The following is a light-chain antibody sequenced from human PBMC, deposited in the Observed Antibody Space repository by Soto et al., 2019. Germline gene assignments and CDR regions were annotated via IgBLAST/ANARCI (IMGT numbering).Light chain of an antibody. Sequence: EKVMTQSPAALSVSPGERATLSCRASQSVNSNLAWYQQKPGQAPRLLLYFASTRATGIPARFSGSASGTEFTLTISSLQSEDSAVYYCQQYNDWPLTFGGGTKVEVK. CDR2: FAS. CDR3: QQYNDWPLT. CDR1: QSVNSN. V-gene: IGKV3-15*01. J-gene: IGKJ4*01.